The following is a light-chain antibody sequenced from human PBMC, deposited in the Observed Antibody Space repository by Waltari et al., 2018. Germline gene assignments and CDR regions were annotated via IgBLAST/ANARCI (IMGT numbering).Light chain of an antibody. J-gene: IGLJ2*01. V-gene: IGLV1-44*01. Sequence: QSVLTQTHSASGTAGQRVTISCSGSSFNIGSHTVNGYQQLPGTAPKLMLFGHNHRPSGVPGRFSGSKSGTSASLAISGLQSEDEADYYCGVWDDSLNGVVFGGGTKLTVL. CDR2: GHN. CDR3: GVWDDSLNGVV. CDR1: SFNIGSHT.